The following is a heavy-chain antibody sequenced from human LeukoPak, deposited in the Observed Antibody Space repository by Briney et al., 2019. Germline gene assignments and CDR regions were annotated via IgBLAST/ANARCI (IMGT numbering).Heavy chain of an antibody. Sequence: SETLSLTCTVSGGSISSSSYYWGWIRQPPGKGLEWIGEINHSGSTNYNPSLKSRVTISVDTSKNQFSLKLSSVTAADTAVYYCARGISYDYWGQGTLVTVSS. V-gene: IGHV4-39*07. D-gene: IGHD6-13*01. CDR3: ARGISYDY. CDR1: GGSISSSSYY. CDR2: INHSGST. J-gene: IGHJ4*02.